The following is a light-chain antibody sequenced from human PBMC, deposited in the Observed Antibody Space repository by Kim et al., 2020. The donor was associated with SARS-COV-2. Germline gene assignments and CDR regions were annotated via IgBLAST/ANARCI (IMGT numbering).Light chain of an antibody. CDR1: QTINTW. CDR3: QRYTSSSARVT. CDR2: GAS. V-gene: IGKV1-5*01. J-gene: IGKJ2*01. Sequence: SVGDRVTITCRASQTINTWLAWYQQTPGKAPKLLIYGASTLESGVPSRFSGSGSGTEFTLTLTTLQPDDLATYYCQRYTSSSARVTFGQGTKLEI.